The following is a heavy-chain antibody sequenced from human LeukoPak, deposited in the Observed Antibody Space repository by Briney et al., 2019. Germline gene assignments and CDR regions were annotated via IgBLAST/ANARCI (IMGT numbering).Heavy chain of an antibody. CDR1: GFNFRTYG. V-gene: IGHV3-30*02. CDR3: AKEDGTVVVSTFGD. Sequence: GGSLRLSCAASGFNFRTYGMQWVRQAPGKGLESVAFIQFDESSKNYADSVKGRFTISRDNSKNTVYLQVNSLRAEDTAVYYCAKEDGTVVVSTFGDWGQGTLVTVSS. CDR2: IQFDESSK. D-gene: IGHD3-22*01. J-gene: IGHJ4*02.